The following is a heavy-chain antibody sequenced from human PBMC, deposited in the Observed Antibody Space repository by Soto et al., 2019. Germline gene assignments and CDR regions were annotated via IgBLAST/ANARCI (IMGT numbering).Heavy chain of an antibody. Sequence: QVQLVQSGAEVKKPGASVKVSCRASGYTFTNYFMHWVRQAPGQGLEWMGVITPSGGTTHYAKKFQGRVTMTTNPSTSTVYIVMSSLRPEDTAVYYCARGTTMVRGLRDGMDVWGQGTTVTVSS. D-gene: IGHD3-10*01. V-gene: IGHV1-46*01. CDR1: GYTFTNYF. CDR3: ARGTTMVRGLRDGMDV. CDR2: ITPSGGTT. J-gene: IGHJ6*02.